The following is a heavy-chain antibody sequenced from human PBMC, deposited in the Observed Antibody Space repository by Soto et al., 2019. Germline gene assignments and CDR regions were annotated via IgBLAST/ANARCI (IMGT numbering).Heavy chain of an antibody. Sequence: QVQLQESGPGLVKPSQTLSLTCTVSGGSISSGDYYWSWIRQPPGKGLEWIGYIYYSGSTYYNPSLKSRVTISVDTAKTQFSLKLSSVTAADTAVYYCARSATYYYDSSGPSYFDYWGQGTLVTVSS. CDR2: IYYSGST. D-gene: IGHD3-22*01. J-gene: IGHJ4*02. CDR1: GGSISSGDYY. V-gene: IGHV4-30-4*01. CDR3: ARSATYYYDSSGPSYFDY.